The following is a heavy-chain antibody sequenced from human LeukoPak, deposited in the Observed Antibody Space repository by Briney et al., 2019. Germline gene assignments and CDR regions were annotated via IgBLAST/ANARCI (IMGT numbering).Heavy chain of an antibody. V-gene: IGHV3-7*03. Sequence: GGSLRLSCADSGFTFSSYWMSWVRQAPGKGLKWVANIKQEGSEKYYVDSVKGRFTISRDNAKNSLYLQMNSLRAEDTAVYYCFSLWFGYWGQGTLVTVSS. D-gene: IGHD3-10*01. CDR1: GFTFSSYW. J-gene: IGHJ4*02. CDR3: FSLWFGY. CDR2: IKQEGSEK.